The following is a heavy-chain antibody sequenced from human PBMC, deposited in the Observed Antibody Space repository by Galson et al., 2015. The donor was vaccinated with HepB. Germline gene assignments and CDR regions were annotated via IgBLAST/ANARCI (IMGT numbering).Heavy chain of an antibody. J-gene: IGHJ4*02. CDR1: GGTFSSYA. CDR2: IIPIFGTA. D-gene: IGHD1-26*01. Sequence: QSGAEVKRPGASVKVSCKASGGTFSSYAISWVRQAPGQGLEWMGGIIPIFGTADYAQKFQGRVTITADESTSTAYMELSSLRSEDTAVYYCARDASGSYYGYYFDYWGQGTLVTVSS. CDR3: ARDASGSYYGYYFDY. V-gene: IGHV1-69*13.